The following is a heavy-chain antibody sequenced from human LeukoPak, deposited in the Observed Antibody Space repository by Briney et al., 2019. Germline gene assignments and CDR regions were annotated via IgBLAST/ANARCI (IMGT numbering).Heavy chain of an antibody. CDR3: ARFIRGVTQSSYDS. CDR2: IRKDGSDK. V-gene: IGHV3-30*02. Sequence: PGGSLRLSCGASGFTFSRYGMHWVRQAPGKGLEWVAYIRKDGSDKYYADSVKGRFTISRDNAKNSLYLQMNSLRAEDTAVYYCARFIRGVTQSSYDSWGQGTLVTVSS. J-gene: IGHJ4*02. CDR1: GFTFSRYG. D-gene: IGHD3-10*01.